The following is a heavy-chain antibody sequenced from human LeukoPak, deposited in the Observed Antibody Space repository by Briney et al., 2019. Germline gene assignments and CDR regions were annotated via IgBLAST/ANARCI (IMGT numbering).Heavy chain of an antibody. CDR3: ARGTYSGYDLS. D-gene: IGHD5-12*01. CDR2: ISGDGTIT. V-gene: IGHV3-43*02. Sequence: GGSLRLSCAASGFTFDAYTMHWVRQDPGKGLEWVSLISGDGTITNYADSVKGRFTISRDNSKNSLFLHMNGLRTEDTAFYYCARGTYSGYDLSWGQGTLVTVSS. J-gene: IGHJ4*02. CDR1: GFTFDAYT.